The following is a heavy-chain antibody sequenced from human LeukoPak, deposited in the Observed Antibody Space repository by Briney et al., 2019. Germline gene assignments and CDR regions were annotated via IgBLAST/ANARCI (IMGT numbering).Heavy chain of an antibody. CDR3: AKDEKDYYDSSGLDY. V-gene: IGHV3-23*01. CDR2: ISGSGGST. J-gene: IGHJ4*02. Sequence: PGGTLRLSCAASGFTFSSYGMSWVRQAPGKGLEWVSAISGSGGSTYYADSVKGRFTISRDNSKNTLYLQMNSLRAEDTAVYYCAKDEKDYYDSSGLDYWGRGTLVTVSS. CDR1: GFTFSSYG. D-gene: IGHD3-22*01.